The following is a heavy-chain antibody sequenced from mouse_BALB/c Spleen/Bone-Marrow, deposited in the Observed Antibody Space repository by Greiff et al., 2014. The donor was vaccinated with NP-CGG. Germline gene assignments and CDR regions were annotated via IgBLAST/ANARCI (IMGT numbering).Heavy chain of an antibody. J-gene: IGHJ4*01. CDR2: ISYDGSN. CDR1: GYSITSGYF. V-gene: IGHV3-6*02. D-gene: IGHD2-3*01. CDR3: ARGDGCYVGAMDY. Sequence: VQLQQSGPGLVKPSQSLTLTCSVTGYSITSGYFWSWNRQLPGNKLERMGFISYDGSNNYNPSFKNRIPITRDTSKNQFFLKLNSVTTEDTAAYYCARGDGCYVGAMDYWGQGTSVTVSS.